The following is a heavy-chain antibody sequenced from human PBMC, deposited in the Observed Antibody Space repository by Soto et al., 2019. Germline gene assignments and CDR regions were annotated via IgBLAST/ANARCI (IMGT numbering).Heavy chain of an antibody. CDR2: IIPIFGTA. V-gene: IGHV1-69*01. D-gene: IGHD2-2*02. CDR1: GGTFSSYA. Sequence: QVQLVQSGAEVKKPGSSVKVSCKASGGTFSSYAISWVRQAPGQGLEWMGGIIPIFGTANYAQKFQGRVTITADESTSTAYRELSSLRSEDTAVYYCASKNGDCSSTSCYRGYYYYYGMDVWGQGTTVTVSS. J-gene: IGHJ6*02. CDR3: ASKNGDCSSTSCYRGYYYYYGMDV.